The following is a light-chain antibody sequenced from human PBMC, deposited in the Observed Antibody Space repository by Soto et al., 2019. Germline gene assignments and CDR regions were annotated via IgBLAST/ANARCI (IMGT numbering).Light chain of an antibody. CDR3: AAWDDSLSAWV. CDR1: SYNIGKNL. J-gene: IGLJ3*02. CDR2: KTN. Sequence: QLVLTQPPSASGTPGQRVTISCSGGSYNIGKNLVYWYQQRPGTAPTLLIFKTNARPSGVPDRFSGSNSGSSASLAISGLRSEDEADYFCAAWDDSLSAWVFGGGTKVTVL. V-gene: IGLV1-47*01.